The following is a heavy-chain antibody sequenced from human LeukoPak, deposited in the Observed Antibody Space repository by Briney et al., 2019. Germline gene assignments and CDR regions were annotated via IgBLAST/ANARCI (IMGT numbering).Heavy chain of an antibody. CDR3: ARDGDFWSGYYRSPTDY. Sequence: ASVKVSCKASGYTFTSYGISWVRQAPGQGLEWMGWISAYNGNTNYAQKLQGRVTMTTDTSTSTAYMELRSLRSDDTAVYYCARDGDFWSGYYRSPTDYWGQGTLVTVSS. D-gene: IGHD3-3*01. CDR1: GYTFTSYG. J-gene: IGHJ4*02. V-gene: IGHV1-18*01. CDR2: ISAYNGNT.